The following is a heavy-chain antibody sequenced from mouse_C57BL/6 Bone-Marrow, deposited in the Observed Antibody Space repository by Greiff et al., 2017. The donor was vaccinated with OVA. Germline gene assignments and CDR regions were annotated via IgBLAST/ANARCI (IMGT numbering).Heavy chain of an antibody. J-gene: IGHJ3*01. Sequence: QVQLKQSGAELARPGASVKLSCKASGYTFTSYGISWVKQRTGQGLVWIGEIYPRSGNTYYTEKFKGKATLTADKSSSTAYMELRSLTSEDSAFYFCARDTGRFAYWGQGTLVTVSA. V-gene: IGHV1-81*01. CDR3: ARDTGRFAY. CDR1: GYTFTSYG. CDR2: IYPRSGNT.